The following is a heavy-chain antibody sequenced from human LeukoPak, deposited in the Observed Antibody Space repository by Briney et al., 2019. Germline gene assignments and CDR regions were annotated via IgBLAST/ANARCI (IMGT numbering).Heavy chain of an antibody. CDR2: IYYSGST. CDR1: GGSISSSSYY. Sequence: SETLSLTCTVSGGSISSSSYYWGWIRQPPGKGLEWIGSIYYSGSTYYNPSLNSRVTISVDTSKNQFSLKLTSVTAADTAVYYCVRRGGCSGGSCYSLYFDYWGQGTLVTVSS. D-gene: IGHD2-15*01. CDR3: VRRGGCSGGSCYSLYFDY. V-gene: IGHV4-39*01. J-gene: IGHJ4*02.